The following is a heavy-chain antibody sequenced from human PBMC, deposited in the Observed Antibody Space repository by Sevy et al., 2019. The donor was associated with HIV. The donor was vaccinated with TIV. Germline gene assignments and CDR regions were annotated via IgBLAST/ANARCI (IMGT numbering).Heavy chain of an antibody. D-gene: IGHD2-15*01. Sequence: ASVKVSCKASGYTFTGYYMHWVRQAPGQGLEWMGWINPNSGGTKYAQKFQGRVTMTRDTSISTAYMELSRLRSDDTAVYYCAKERVYCSGATCKHRGWFDPWGQGTLVTVSS. CDR1: GYTFTGYY. CDR2: INPNSGGT. CDR3: AKERVYCSGATCKHRGWFDP. J-gene: IGHJ5*02. V-gene: IGHV1-2*02.